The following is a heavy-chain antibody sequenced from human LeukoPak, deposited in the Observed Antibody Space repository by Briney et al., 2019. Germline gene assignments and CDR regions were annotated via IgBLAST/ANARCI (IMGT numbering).Heavy chain of an antibody. CDR2: IHSGST. V-gene: IGHV4-59*01. CDR3: ARRPWGGMDV. Sequence: PGGSLRLSCEASGFAFSDYYMTWIRQPPGKGLEWVGYIHSGSTNCDPSLKSRVTISVDTSKNQFSLKLSSVTAADTAVYYCARRPWGGMDVWGQGTTVTVSS. J-gene: IGHJ6*02. CDR1: GFAFSDYY. D-gene: IGHD1-26*01.